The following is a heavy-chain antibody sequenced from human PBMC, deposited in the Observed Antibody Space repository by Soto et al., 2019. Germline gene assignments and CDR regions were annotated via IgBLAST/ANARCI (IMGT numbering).Heavy chain of an antibody. CDR1: VFNFKKFA. Sequence: WWSLRLSCLASVFNFKKFAMAWVRQAPGEGLEWVSGISCCGGSTSYADSVKGRFSIARDDSKNTLSLQMNSLRVEDTAQYYCAKADGEQWLVPHLDNWGQGTLVTVSS. J-gene: IGHJ4*02. CDR2: ISCCGGST. D-gene: IGHD6-19*01. CDR3: AKADGEQWLVPHLDN. V-gene: IGHV3-23*01.